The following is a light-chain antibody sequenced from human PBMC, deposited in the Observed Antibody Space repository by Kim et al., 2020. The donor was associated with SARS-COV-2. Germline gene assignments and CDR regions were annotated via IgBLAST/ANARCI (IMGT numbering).Light chain of an antibody. CDR2: DAS. CDR1: QSVSTY. Sequence: ETVLTQSPATLSLSPGERATLSCRASQSVSTYLAWYQHKPGQAPRLLIHDASNRATGIPARFSGSGSGTDFTLTISSLEPEDFAVYYCQLRNNWPPWTFGQGTKVDIK. CDR3: QLRNNWPPWT. J-gene: IGKJ1*01. V-gene: IGKV3-11*01.